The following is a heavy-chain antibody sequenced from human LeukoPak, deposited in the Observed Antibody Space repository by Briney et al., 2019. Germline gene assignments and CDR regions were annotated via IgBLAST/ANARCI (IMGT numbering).Heavy chain of an antibody. J-gene: IGHJ2*01. Sequence: GASVKVSCDASGYTFSGFYMHWVRQAPGQGLEWMGWINIDTGDIKYAQKFQGRVTMTRDTSITTAYMELSRLRYDDTGVYYCASVYIGTYNWYFDIWGRGTLVSVSS. CDR3: ASVYIGTYNWYFDI. CDR1: GYTFSGFY. CDR2: INIDTGDI. V-gene: IGHV1-2*02. D-gene: IGHD1-26*01.